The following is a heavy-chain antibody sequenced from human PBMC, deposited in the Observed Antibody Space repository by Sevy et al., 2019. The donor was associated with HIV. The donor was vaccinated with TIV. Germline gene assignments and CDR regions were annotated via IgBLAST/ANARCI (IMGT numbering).Heavy chain of an antibody. CDR2: ISYDGSYK. D-gene: IGHD6-13*01. CDR3: ANDSGYSINWYPGY. V-gene: IGHV3-30*18. J-gene: IGHJ4*02. Sequence: GGSLRLSCAASGFTFRSDGMHWVRQAPGKGLEWVAVISYDGSYKYYGDSVKGRFTISRDNSKNMLYLQMSSLRPEDTAVYYCANDSGYSINWYPGYWGQGTLVTVSS. CDR1: GFTFRSDG.